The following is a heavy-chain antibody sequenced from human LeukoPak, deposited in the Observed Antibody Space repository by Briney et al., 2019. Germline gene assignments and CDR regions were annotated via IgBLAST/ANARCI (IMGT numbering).Heavy chain of an antibody. CDR3: ARDRGLDGYFDP. CDR2: IYYSGST. J-gene: IGHJ5*02. D-gene: IGHD5-24*01. V-gene: IGHV4-59*01. CDR1: GGSISSYY. Sequence: SETLSLTCTVSGGSISSYYWSWIRQPPGKGLEWIGYIYYSGSTNYNPSLKSRVTISVDTSKNQFSLKLSSVTAADTAVYYRARDRGLDGYFDPWGQGTLVTVSS.